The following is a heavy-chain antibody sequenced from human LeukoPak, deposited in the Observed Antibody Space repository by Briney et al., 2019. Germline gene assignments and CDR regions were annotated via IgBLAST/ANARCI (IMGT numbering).Heavy chain of an antibody. Sequence: PSETLSLTCTVSGGSISSYYWSWIRQPPGKGLEWIGYIYYSGSTNYNLSLKSRVTISVDTSKNQFSLKLSSVTAADTAVYYCARVSRRYSSGWYPLYYFDYRGQGTLVTVSS. CDR1: GGSISSYY. CDR2: IYYSGST. CDR3: ARVSRRYSSGWYPLYYFDY. J-gene: IGHJ4*02. V-gene: IGHV4-59*01. D-gene: IGHD6-19*01.